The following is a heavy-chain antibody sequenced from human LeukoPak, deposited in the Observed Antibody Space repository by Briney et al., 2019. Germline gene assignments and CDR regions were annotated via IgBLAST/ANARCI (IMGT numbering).Heavy chain of an antibody. V-gene: IGHV3-15*05. J-gene: IGHJ5*02. CDR1: GFNFSDAW. Sequence: GGSLRLSCVGSGFNFSDAWMNWVRQAPGKGLEWVGRIKRNIDGGTTDFAAVLTGRFSISRDDSENTVFLQMNSLKTDDTATYYCTTGPDPWGQGSRVTVSS. CDR3: TTGPDP. CDR2: IKRNIDGGTT.